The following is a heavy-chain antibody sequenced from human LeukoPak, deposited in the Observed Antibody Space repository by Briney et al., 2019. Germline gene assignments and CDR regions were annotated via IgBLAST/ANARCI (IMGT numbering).Heavy chain of an antibody. CDR2: VDPEDGET. CDR3: ATDLWREWELQGLDY. J-gene: IGHJ4*02. CDR1: GYTFTDYY. Sequence: ASVKVSCKASGYTFTDYYMHWVQQAPGKGLEWMGRVDPEDGETIYAEKFQGRVTITADTSTDTAYMELSGLRSEDTAVYYCATDLWREWELQGLDYWGQGTLVTVSS. D-gene: IGHD1-26*01. V-gene: IGHV1-69-2*01.